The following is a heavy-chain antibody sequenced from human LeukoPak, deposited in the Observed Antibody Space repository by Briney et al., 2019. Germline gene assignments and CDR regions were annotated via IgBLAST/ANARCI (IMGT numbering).Heavy chain of an antibody. V-gene: IGHV4-59*01. CDR2: IYSSGST. J-gene: IGHJ5*02. CDR3: ARADPNASGYFYRFNWFDP. D-gene: IGHD3-10*01. CDR1: GGSISSYY. Sequence: SETLSLTCTVSGGSISSYYWNWVRLPPGKGLEWIGNIYSSGSTDYNPSLKSRVTISLDTSKFQFSLRLNSVTAADTAVYYCARADPNASGYFYRFNWFDPWGQGTLVTVSS.